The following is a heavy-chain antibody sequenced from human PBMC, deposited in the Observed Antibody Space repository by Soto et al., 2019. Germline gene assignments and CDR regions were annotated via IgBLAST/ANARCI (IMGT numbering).Heavy chain of an antibody. CDR1: GFSVSIYG. V-gene: IGHV3-33*01. CDR3: ARDRHEINSYAYHYGMDV. Sequence: QVQLVESGGGVLQPGSSLRLSCAASGFSVSIYGMHWVRQAPGKGLEWVAVIWYDGTNKYYGDSVKGRVTISSDTSKNTLNLHMNSLRAEYTAVYYCARDRHEINSYAYHYGMDVWGQGTTVTFSS. CDR2: IWYDGTNK. D-gene: IGHD1-1*01. J-gene: IGHJ6*02.